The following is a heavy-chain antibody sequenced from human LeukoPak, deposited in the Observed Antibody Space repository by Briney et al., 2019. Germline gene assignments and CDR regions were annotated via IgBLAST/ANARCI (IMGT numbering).Heavy chain of an antibody. J-gene: IGHJ4*02. CDR1: DGSFSGYY. CDR3: ARGVDYKWEFDC. D-gene: IGHD1-26*01. Sequence: SETLSLTCGVYDGSFSGYYWSWLAQPPGQGLVWFGEIHHSGGTKYNPSLKSRVTISIDTSKNQFSLKLSSVTTADTAMYCCARGVDYKWEFDCWGQGTLVTVSS. V-gene: IGHV4-34*01. CDR2: IHHSGGT.